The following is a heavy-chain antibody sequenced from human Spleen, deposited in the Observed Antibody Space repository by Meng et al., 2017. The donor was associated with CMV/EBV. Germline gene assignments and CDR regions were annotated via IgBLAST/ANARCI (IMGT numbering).Heavy chain of an antibody. J-gene: IGHJ4*02. CDR2: ISGSGGST. V-gene: IGHV3-23*01. D-gene: IGHD3-3*01. CDR1: GFTFSSYA. CDR3: AKGSDFWSGYFDY. Sequence: LSLTCAASGFTFSSYAMSWVRQAPGKGLEWVSAISGSGGSTYYADSVKGRFTISRDNSKNTLYLQMNSLRAEDTAVYYCAKGSDFWSGYFDYWGQGTLVTVSS.